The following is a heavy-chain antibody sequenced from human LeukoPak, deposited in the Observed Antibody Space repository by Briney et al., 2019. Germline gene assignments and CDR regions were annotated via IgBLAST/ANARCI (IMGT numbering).Heavy chain of an antibody. D-gene: IGHD3-22*01. CDR3: ARNVYYYDSSGYPDY. CDR2: ISSSSSYI. CDR1: GFTFSSYS. V-gene: IGHV3-21*01. J-gene: IGHJ4*02. Sequence: GSLRLSCAASGFTFSSYSMNWVRQAPGKGLEWVSSISSSSSYIYYADSVKGRFTISRDNAKNSLYLQMNSLRAEDTAVYYCARNVYYYDSSGYPDYWGQGTLVTVSS.